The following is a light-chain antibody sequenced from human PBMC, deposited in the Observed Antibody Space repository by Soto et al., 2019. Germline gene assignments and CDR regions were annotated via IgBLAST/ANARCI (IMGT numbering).Light chain of an antibody. Sequence: VLTQSPDTLSLSPGDRATLSCRANQRASRQYLSWYQQRPGQPPRLLIYSVSMRADGVPDRFSGSGSGSEFTLTINSLEPEDFATYYCQQSYSAPYTFGQGARLEIK. V-gene: IGKV3-20*01. CDR3: QQSYSAPYT. CDR2: SVS. CDR1: QRASRQY. J-gene: IGKJ2*01.